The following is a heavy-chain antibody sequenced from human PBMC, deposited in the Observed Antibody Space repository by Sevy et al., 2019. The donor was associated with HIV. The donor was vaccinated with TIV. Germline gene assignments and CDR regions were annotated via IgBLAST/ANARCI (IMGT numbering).Heavy chain of an antibody. Sequence: SETLSLTCTVSGGPISNPDYNWSWIRQSPGKGLEWLGYIYYSGNTYYSPSLRSPISISIDTSKNQFSLTLMSVTAADTAVYFCVRVTGPFGWLDPWGQGALVTVSS. V-gene: IGHV4-30-4*01. CDR1: GGPISNPDYN. J-gene: IGHJ5*02. D-gene: IGHD3-9*01. CDR2: IYYSGNT. CDR3: VRVTGPFGWLDP.